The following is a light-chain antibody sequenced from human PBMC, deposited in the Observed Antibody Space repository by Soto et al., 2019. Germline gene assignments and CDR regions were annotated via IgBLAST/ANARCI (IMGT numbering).Light chain of an antibody. Sequence: QSFLTQPASVSGSPGQSVTVSCTGSSSDVGTYNLVSWYQQHPGKVPKLLIYEVNKRPSGVSNRFSGSKSGNTASLTISGLQAEDEADYYCCSYAGSSTYYVFGTGTRSPS. V-gene: IGLV2-23*02. CDR2: EVN. CDR1: SSDVGTYNL. J-gene: IGLJ1*01. CDR3: CSYAGSSTYYV.